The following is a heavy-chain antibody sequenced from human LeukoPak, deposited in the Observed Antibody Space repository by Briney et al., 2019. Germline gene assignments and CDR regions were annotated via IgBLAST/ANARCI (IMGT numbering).Heavy chain of an antibody. D-gene: IGHD1-20*01. CDR3: ASVDGITGTTLEY. Sequence: SVKVSCKASGGXFSSYAISWVRQAPGQGHEWMGRIIPILGIANYAQKFQGRVTITADKSTSTAYMELSSLRSEDTTVYYCASVDGITGTTLEYWGQGTLVTVSS. V-gene: IGHV1-69*04. CDR2: IIPILGIA. J-gene: IGHJ4*02. CDR1: GGXFSSYA.